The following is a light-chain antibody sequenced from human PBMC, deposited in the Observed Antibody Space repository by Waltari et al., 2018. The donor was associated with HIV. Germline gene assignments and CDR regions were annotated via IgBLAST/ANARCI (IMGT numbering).Light chain of an antibody. Sequence: QSVLTQPASVSGSPGQSITISCTGTNSDVGAYDYVPWYHQYPGKAPKLLIYEVTIRSPGISYRFSGSKSGNTASMTISGLQPEDEAHYYCSSYAATTTILFGGGTRLTVL. CDR3: SSYAATTTIL. CDR1: NSDVGAYDY. CDR2: EVT. V-gene: IGLV2-14*01. J-gene: IGLJ3*02.